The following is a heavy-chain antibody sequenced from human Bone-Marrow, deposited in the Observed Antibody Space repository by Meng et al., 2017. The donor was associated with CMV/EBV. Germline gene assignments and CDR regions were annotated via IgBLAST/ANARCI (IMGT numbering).Heavy chain of an antibody. CDR2: IVVGSGNT. V-gene: IGHV1-58*01. J-gene: IGHJ6*02. CDR1: GFTFTSSA. D-gene: IGHD2-2*01. CDR3: AKEACSTTSCYYNYYYGLDV. Sequence: SVKVSCKASGFTFTSSAVQWVRQARGQRLEWIGWIVVGSGNTNYAQKFQERVTITRDMSTSTAYMELSSLRSEDTAVYYCAKEACSTTSCYYNYYYGLDVWGQGTTVTVSS.